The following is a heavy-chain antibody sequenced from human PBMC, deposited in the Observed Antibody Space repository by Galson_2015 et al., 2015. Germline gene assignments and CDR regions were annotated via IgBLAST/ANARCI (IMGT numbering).Heavy chain of an antibody. CDR2: IYHSGGT. J-gene: IGHJ3*02. Sequence: ETLSLPCAVSGGSISSSKWWRWVRRPPGQGLEWIGEIYHSGGTNYNPSLKSRVTISVDKSKNQFSLKLSSVTAADTAVYYCARDSEMIIPSDAFDIWGQGTMVTVSS. V-gene: IGHV4-4*02. CDR3: ARDSEMIIPSDAFDI. D-gene: IGHD3-22*01. CDR1: GGSISSSKW.